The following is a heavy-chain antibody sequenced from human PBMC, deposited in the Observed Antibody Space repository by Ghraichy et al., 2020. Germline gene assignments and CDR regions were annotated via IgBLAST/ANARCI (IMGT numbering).Heavy chain of an antibody. V-gene: IGHV4-38-2*01. J-gene: IGHJ4*02. D-gene: IGHD6-13*01. CDR3: SAVRFHSTSWYIDY. Sequence: SETLSLTCAVSGYSITTGYYWGWIRQPPGKGLEWIASIYHSGNTYYSPSLKSRVTMSVDTSKNQFSLKLTSVTAADTAVYYCSAVRFHSTSWYIDYWGQGTLVTVSS. CDR1: GYSITTGYY. CDR2: IYHSGNT.